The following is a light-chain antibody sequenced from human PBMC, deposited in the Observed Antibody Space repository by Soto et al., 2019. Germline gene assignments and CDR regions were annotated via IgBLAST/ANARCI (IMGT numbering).Light chain of an antibody. CDR3: AQYGSSPRT. V-gene: IGKV3-20*01. CDR2: GIS. Sequence: EIVLTQSPGILSLSPGERATLSCRASQTVVSPYLAWYQQNPGQTPRLLIYGISTRAAGIADRFSGSGSGTDFTLTISRLEPEDFAVYYCAQYGSSPRTFGQGTKVEV. J-gene: IGKJ1*01. CDR1: QTVVSPY.